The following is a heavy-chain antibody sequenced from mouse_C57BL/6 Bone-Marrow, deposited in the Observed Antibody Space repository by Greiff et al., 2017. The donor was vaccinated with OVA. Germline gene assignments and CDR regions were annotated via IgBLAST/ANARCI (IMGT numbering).Heavy chain of an antibody. CDR1: GFNIKDDY. J-gene: IGHJ4*01. CDR2: IDPENGDT. D-gene: IGHD2-4*01. CDR3: TTEELRRGYYYAMDY. V-gene: IGHV14-4*01. Sequence: VQLKESGAELVRPGASVKLSCTASGFNIKDDYMHWVKQRPEQGLEWIGWIDPENGDTEYASKFQGKATITADTSSNTAYLQLSSLTSEDTAVYYCTTEELRRGYYYAMDYWGQGTSVTVSS.